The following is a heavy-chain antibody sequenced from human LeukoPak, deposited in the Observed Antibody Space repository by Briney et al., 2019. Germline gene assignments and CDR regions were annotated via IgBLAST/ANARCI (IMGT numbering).Heavy chain of an antibody. J-gene: IGHJ1*01. Sequence: GGSLSLSCAASGFTFNNYEMNWVRQAPGKGLEWISYISSSGSTKYSADSVKGRFTISRDNAKNSLYLQMNSLRAEDTAVYYCATLRGNNYGYGWGEGPLVTVSS. V-gene: IGHV3-48*03. CDR1: GFTFNNYE. CDR3: ATLRGNNYGYG. D-gene: IGHD5-18*01. CDR2: ISSSGSTK.